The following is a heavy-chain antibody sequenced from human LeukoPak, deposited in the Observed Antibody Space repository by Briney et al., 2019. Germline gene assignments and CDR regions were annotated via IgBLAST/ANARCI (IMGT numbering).Heavy chain of an antibody. D-gene: IGHD5-24*01. J-gene: IGHJ3*01. CDR2: IRWDGGST. CDR3: AKEGDGYH. CDR1: PFIFSRYS. Sequence: PGGSLRLSCAVSPFIFSRYSINWVRQAPGKGLEWVSLIRWDGGSTYYADSVKGRFTISRDNSKNSLYLQMNSLRTEDTALYYCAKEGDGYHWGQGTMVTVSS. V-gene: IGHV3-43*01.